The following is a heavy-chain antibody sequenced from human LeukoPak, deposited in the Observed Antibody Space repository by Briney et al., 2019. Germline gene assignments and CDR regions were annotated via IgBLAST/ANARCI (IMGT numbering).Heavy chain of an antibody. CDR2: INHSGST. CDR1: GFTFSSYW. V-gene: IGHV4-34*01. CDR3: ARRSRGSYWKTGFDY. J-gene: IGHJ4*02. D-gene: IGHD1-26*01. Sequence: GSLRLSCAASGFTFSSYWMSWIRQPPGKGLEWIGEINHSGSTNYNPSLKSRVTISVDTSKNQFSLKLSSVTAADTAVYYCARRSRGSYWKTGFDYWGQGTLVTVSS.